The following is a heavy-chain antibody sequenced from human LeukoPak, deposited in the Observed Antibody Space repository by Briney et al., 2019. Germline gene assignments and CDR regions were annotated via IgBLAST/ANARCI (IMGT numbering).Heavy chain of an antibody. J-gene: IGHJ4*02. CDR1: GGSFSGYY. CDR2: INHSGST. V-gene: IGHV4-34*01. D-gene: IGHD3-10*01. CDR3: ARGHYYGSGSHLDY. Sequence: SETLSLTCAVYGGSFSGYYWSWIRQPPGKGLEWIGEINHSGSTNYNPSLKSRVTISVDTSKNQFSLKLSSVTAADTAVYYCARGHYYGSGSHLDYWGQGTLVTVSS.